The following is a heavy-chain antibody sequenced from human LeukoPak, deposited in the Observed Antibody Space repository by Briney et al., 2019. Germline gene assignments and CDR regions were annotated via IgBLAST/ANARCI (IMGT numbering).Heavy chain of an antibody. J-gene: IGHJ4*02. Sequence: PGGSLRLSCSASGFTFSTYGMSWVRQAPGKGLEWVISISGSDSTTFYADSVKGRFTISRDNSNNMLYLQMTSLRAEDTAVYYCAKGTSTYSSGSFDYWGRGTLVTVSS. CDR2: ISGSDSTT. V-gene: IGHV3-23*01. D-gene: IGHD6-19*01. CDR1: GFTFSTYG. CDR3: AKGTSTYSSGSFDY.